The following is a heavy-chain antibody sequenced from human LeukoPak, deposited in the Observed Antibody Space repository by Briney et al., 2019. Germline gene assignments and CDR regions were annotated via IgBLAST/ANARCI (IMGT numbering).Heavy chain of an antibody. V-gene: IGHV3-15*01. CDR3: TTGASDILTGYYTGSNYYFDY. CDR1: GFTFSSYW. D-gene: IGHD3-9*01. CDR2: IRSKTDGGTT. Sequence: KPGGPLRLSCAASGFTFSSYWMNWVRQAPGKGLEWVGRIRSKTDGGTTDYAAPVKGRFTISRDDSKNTLYLQMNSLKTEDTAVYYCTTGASDILTGYYTGSNYYFDYWGQGALVTVSS. J-gene: IGHJ4*02.